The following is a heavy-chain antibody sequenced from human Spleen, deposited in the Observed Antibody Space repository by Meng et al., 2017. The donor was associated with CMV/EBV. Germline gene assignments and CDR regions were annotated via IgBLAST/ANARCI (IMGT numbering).Heavy chain of an antibody. Sequence: ISNSNWWSWVRQPPGKGLEWIGEIYHSGSTNYNPSLKSRVTISVDKSKNQFSLKLSSVTAADTAVYYCARGLYDYFWGSYRYPWFDPWGQGTLVTVSS. CDR1: ISNSNW. CDR3: ARGLYDYFWGSYRYPWFDP. D-gene: IGHD3-16*02. CDR2: IYHSGST. J-gene: IGHJ5*02. V-gene: IGHV4-4*02.